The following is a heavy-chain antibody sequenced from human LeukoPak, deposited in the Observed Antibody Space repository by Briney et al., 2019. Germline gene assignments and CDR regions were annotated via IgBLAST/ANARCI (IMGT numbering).Heavy chain of an antibody. J-gene: IGHJ6*02. CDR2: ISDRGSRT. D-gene: IGHD4-23*01. V-gene: IGHV3-23*01. Sequence: GGSLRLSCAVSGITLSNYGMSWVRQAPGKGLEWVAGISDRGSRTNYADSVKGRFTISTDHPKNTLYQQMNSLRAEDTAVYYCARVGSGDGNSGFHYYGMDVWGQGTTVTVSS. CDR3: ARVGSGDGNSGFHYYGMDV. CDR1: GITLSNYG.